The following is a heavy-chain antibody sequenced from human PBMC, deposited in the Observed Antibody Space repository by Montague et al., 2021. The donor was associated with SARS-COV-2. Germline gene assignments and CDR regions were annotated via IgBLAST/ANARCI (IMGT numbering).Heavy chain of an antibody. V-gene: IGHV2-70*01. CDR2: IDWDDDK. J-gene: IGHJ4*02. CDR1: GFSLRTSGMC. Sequence: PALVKLTQTLTLTCTFSGFSLRTSGMCVSWIRQPPGKALEWLALIDWDDDKYYSTSLETRLNISKDTSKNQVVLTMTNMDPVDTATYYCARVRTEQWLALSFDYWGQGTLVTVPS. D-gene: IGHD6-19*01. CDR3: ARVRTEQWLALSFDY.